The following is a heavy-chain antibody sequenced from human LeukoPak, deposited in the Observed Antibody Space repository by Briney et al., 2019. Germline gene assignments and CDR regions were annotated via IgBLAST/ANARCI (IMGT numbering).Heavy chain of an antibody. V-gene: IGHV1-69*05. D-gene: IGHD3-22*01. Sequence: SVKVSCKASGGTFSSYAISWVRQAPGQGLEWMGGIIPIFGTANYAQKIQGRVTITTDESTSTAYMELSSLRSEDTAVYYCARSSGYYYVSYFDYWGQGTLVTVSS. CDR1: GGTFSSYA. J-gene: IGHJ4*02. CDR3: ARSSGYYYVSYFDY. CDR2: IIPIFGTA.